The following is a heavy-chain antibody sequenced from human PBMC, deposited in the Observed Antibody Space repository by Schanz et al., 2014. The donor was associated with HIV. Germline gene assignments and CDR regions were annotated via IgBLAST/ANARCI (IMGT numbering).Heavy chain of an antibody. Sequence: EVQLVESGGGVVQPGRSLRLSCAASGFTFSSYAMSWVRQAPGKGREGGSVFRGSGISTYYADSVKGRFTISRDNSKNTLYLQMNSLRAEDTAVYSCARDYPYSSSSNYFDYWGQGTLVTVSS. CDR2: FRGSGIST. J-gene: IGHJ4*02. D-gene: IGHD6-6*01. CDR1: GFTFSSYA. CDR3: ARDYPYSSSSNYFDY. V-gene: IGHV3-23*04.